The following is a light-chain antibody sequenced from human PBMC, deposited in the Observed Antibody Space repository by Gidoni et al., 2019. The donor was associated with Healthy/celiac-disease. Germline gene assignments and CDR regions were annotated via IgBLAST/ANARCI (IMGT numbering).Light chain of an antibody. J-gene: IGKJ1*01. Sequence: DIQMTQSPSSLSASVGDRVTITCRASQSISSYLNWYQQKPVKAPKLLIYAASSLQSGVPSRFSGSGSGTDFPLTISSLQPEDFATYYCQQSYSTPPTFGQGTKVEIK. CDR1: QSISSY. V-gene: IGKV1-39*01. CDR2: AAS. CDR3: QQSYSTPPT.